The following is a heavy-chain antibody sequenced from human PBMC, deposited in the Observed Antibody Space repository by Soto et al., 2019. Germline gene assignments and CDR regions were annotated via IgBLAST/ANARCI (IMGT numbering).Heavy chain of an antibody. Sequence: ASVKVSCKASGFTFTSSAVQCVRQARGQGLEWMGWISADNGNTNYAQKFQGRVTMTTDTSTSTAYMELRSLRSDDTAVYYCARAVIAVAGSVWGQGTMVTVSS. D-gene: IGHD6-19*01. J-gene: IGHJ3*01. CDR1: GFTFTSSA. CDR3: ARAVIAVAGSV. CDR2: ISADNGNT. V-gene: IGHV1-18*01.